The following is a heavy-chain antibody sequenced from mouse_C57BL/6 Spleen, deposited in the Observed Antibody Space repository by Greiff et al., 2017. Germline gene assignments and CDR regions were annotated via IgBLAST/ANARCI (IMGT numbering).Heavy chain of an antibody. J-gene: IGHJ2*01. CDR1: GFTFSDYG. CDR2: ISSGSSTI. Sequence: VQLKESGGGLVKPGGSLKLSCAASGFTFSDYGMHWVRQAPEKGLEWVAYISSGSSTIYYADTVKGRFTISRDNAKNTLFLQMTSLRSEDTAMYYCARDGWFFDYWGQGTTLTVSS. V-gene: IGHV5-17*01. D-gene: IGHD2-3*01. CDR3: ARDGWFFDY.